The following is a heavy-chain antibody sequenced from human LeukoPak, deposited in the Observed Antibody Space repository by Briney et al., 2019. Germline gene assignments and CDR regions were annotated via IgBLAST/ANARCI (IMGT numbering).Heavy chain of an antibody. V-gene: IGHV4-59*08. CDR2: IYYSGST. J-gene: IGHJ6*02. Sequence: SETLSLTCTVSGGSMTNSYWGWIRQPPGKGLEWIGYIYYSGSTNYNPSLKGRVTISVDTSKNQFSLKLSSVTAADTAVYYCARLYDFWSGYQSGGMDVWGQGTTVTVSS. D-gene: IGHD3-3*01. CDR3: ARLYDFWSGYQSGGMDV. CDR1: GGSMTNSY.